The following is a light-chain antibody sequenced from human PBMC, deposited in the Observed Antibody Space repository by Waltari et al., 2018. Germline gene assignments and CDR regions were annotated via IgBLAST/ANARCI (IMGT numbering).Light chain of an antibody. CDR3: MQALDTPLT. V-gene: IGKV2-28*01. J-gene: IGKJ3*01. CDR1: QSLLYSTGYNY. Sequence: DIVMTQSPLSLPVTPGEPASISCKSSQSLLYSTGYNYLDWYLQKPGQSPQLLIYLGSYRASGVPERFSGSGSGTDFTLKISRVEADDVGVYFCMQALDTPLTFGPGTKVDF. CDR2: LGS.